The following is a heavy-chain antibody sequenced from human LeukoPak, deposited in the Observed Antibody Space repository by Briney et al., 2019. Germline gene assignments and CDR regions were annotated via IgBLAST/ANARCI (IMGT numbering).Heavy chain of an antibody. V-gene: IGHV3-30-3*01. Sequence: GGSLRLSCAASGFTFSSYAMHWVRQAPGKGLEWVAVISYDGSNKYYAGSVKGRFTISRDNSKNTLYLQMNSLRAEDTAVYYCARGSSSFDYWGQGTLVTVSS. D-gene: IGHD2-2*01. J-gene: IGHJ4*02. CDR2: ISYDGSNK. CDR1: GFTFSSYA. CDR3: ARGSSSFDY.